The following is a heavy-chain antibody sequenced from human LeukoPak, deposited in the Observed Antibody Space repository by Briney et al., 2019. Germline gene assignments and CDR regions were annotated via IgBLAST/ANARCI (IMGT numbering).Heavy chain of an antibody. CDR3: ARDRNGRSNDF. CDR2: INPNSGGT. J-gene: IGHJ3*01. CDR1: EPPVTPYY. D-gene: IGHD2-8*01. Sequence: ASVKVSYKASEPPVTPYYMNWGRQAPGQGLEWMGWINPNSGGTNYAQKFQGRVTMTRDTSISTAYMELSRVRSDDTAVYYCARDRNGRSNDFWGQGTMVTVSS. V-gene: IGHV1-2*02.